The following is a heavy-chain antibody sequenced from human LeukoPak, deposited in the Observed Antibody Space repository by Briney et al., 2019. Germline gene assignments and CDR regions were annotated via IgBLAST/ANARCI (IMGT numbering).Heavy chain of an antibody. J-gene: IGHJ4*02. D-gene: IGHD6-6*01. CDR3: ARGSLAARLNLWVDH. CDR1: GGSISSGSYY. Sequence: SETLSLTCTVSGGSISSGSYYWSWIRQPAGKGLEWIGRIYISGSTNYNPSLKSRVTISVDTSKNQFSLKLSSVTAADTAVYYCARGSLAARLNLWVDHWGQGTLVTVSS. V-gene: IGHV4-61*02. CDR2: IYISGST.